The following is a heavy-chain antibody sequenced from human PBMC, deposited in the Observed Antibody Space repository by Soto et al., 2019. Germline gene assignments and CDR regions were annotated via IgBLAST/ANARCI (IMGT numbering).Heavy chain of an antibody. V-gene: IGHV4-31*03. D-gene: IGHD4-17*01. Sequence: SETLSLTCTVSGGPFSSGCYYWSWIRQEPGKGLEWIGYIYQNGDTSYNPSLKSRVTISADTSKTQLSLQLSSVTAADTAVYYCARGDSTVSSVYDYWGQGMLVNVSS. J-gene: IGHJ4*02. CDR1: GGPFSSGCYY. CDR3: ARGDSTVSSVYDY. CDR2: IYQNGDT.